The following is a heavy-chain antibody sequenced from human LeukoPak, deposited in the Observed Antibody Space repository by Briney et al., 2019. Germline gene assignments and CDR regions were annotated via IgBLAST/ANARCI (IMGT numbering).Heavy chain of an antibody. J-gene: IGHJ1*01. V-gene: IGHV3-33*01. D-gene: IGHD3-16*02. CDR2: IWYDGSEQ. CDR3: AREGDSRWGELSP. Sequence: GRSLRLSCAASGFTFSTYAIHWVRQAPDKGLEWVAVIWYDGSEQYYADSVKGRFIISRDNSKSTSDLQMNSLRAEDTAVYYCAREGDSRWGELSPWGQGTLVTVSS. CDR1: GFTFSTYA.